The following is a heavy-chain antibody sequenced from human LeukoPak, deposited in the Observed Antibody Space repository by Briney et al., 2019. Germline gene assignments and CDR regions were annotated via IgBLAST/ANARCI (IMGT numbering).Heavy chain of an antibody. CDR2: IKQDGSEK. CDR3: ATQNTGYSSSWYEGNWFGP. J-gene: IGHJ5*02. Sequence: GGSLRLSCAASGLTFSTYRMSWVRQAPGKGLEWVANIKQDGSEKYYVDSVKGRFTISRDNAKQSLYLQMNSLRAEDTAVYYCATQNTGYSSSWYEGNWFGPWGQGTLVTVSS. D-gene: IGHD6-13*01. V-gene: IGHV3-7*03. CDR1: GLTFSTYR.